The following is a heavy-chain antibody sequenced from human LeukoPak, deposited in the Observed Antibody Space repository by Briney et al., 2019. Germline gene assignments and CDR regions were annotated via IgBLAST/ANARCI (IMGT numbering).Heavy chain of an antibody. CDR1: VYTFCIYV. Sequence: PGGSLRLSCVDSVYTFCIYVMCSGSDAPEKGRERVSYIISSVRAVYYADSVKGRFTISRDNAKKSLYMHMYRLRAEDTAVYYCARDPQYSSGWYDAWFDPWGQGTLVTVSS. CDR2: IISSVRAV. V-gene: IGHV3-48*03. D-gene: IGHD6-19*01. CDR3: ARDPQYSSGWYDAWFDP. J-gene: IGHJ5*02.